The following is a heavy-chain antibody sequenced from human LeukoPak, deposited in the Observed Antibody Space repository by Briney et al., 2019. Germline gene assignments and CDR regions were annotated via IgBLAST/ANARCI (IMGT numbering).Heavy chain of an antibody. CDR3: AKDRVGGYSYAYDAFDI. Sequence: GGSLRLSCAASGFTFSSYGMHWVRQAPGKGLEWVAVISYDGSNKYYADSVKGRFTISRDNSKNTLYLQMNSLRAEDTAVYYCAKDRVGGYSYAYDAFDIWGQGTMVTVSS. D-gene: IGHD5-18*01. CDR1: GFTFSSYG. CDR2: ISYDGSNK. J-gene: IGHJ3*02. V-gene: IGHV3-30*18.